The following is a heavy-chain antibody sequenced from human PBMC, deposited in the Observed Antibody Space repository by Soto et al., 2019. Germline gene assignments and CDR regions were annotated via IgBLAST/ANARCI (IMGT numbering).Heavy chain of an antibody. J-gene: IGHJ6*02. D-gene: IGHD1-1*01. CDR2: ISSRSRAI. CDR1: GFTFSSHH. CDR3: ARDSGRGYGMDV. V-gene: IGHV3-48*02. Sequence: GSLRLSCAASGFTFSSHHMDWVRQAPGKGLEWVSYISSRSRAIYYADSVKGRFTISRDNARNSLYLQMNSLRDEDTAVYYCARDSGRGYGMDVWGQGTTVTVSS.